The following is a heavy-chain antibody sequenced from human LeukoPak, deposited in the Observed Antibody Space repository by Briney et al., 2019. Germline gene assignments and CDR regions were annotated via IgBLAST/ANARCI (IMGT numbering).Heavy chain of an antibody. D-gene: IGHD3-10*01. CDR1: GGSISSGDYY. CDR2: IYYSGST. Sequence: SETLSLTCTVSGGSISSGDYYWSWIRQPPGKGLEWIGYIYYSGSTYYNPSLKSRVTISVGTSKNQFSLKLSSVTAADTAVYYCAREHYYYGSGSLMWFDPWGQGTLVTVSS. CDR3: AREHYYYGSGSLMWFDP. V-gene: IGHV4-30-4*08. J-gene: IGHJ5*02.